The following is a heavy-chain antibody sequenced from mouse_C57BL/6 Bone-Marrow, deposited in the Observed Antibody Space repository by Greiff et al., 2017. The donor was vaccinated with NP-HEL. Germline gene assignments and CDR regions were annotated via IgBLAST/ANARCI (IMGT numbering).Heavy chain of an antibody. Sequence: QVQLQQSGAELVMPGASVKLSCKASGYTFTSYWMHWVKQRPGQGLEWIGEIDPSDSYTNYNQKFKGKSTLTVDKSSSTAYMQLSSLTSEDSAVYYCAVGYYDAMDYWGQGTSVTVSS. CDR1: GYTFTSYW. CDR3: AVGYYDAMDY. D-gene: IGHD2-2*01. J-gene: IGHJ4*01. V-gene: IGHV1-69*01. CDR2: IDPSDSYT.